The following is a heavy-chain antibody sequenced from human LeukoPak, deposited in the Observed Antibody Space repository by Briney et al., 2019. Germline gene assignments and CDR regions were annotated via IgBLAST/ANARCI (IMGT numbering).Heavy chain of an antibody. CDR3: ARDKVVPAAMARYYYYGMDV. D-gene: IGHD2-2*01. Sequence: ASVKVSCKVSGYTLTELSMHWVRQAPGKGLEWMGGFDPEDGETIYAQKFQGRVTITADKSTSTAYMELSSLRSEDTAVYYCARDKVVPAAMARYYYYGMDVWGQGTTVTVSS. CDR2: FDPEDGET. J-gene: IGHJ6*02. CDR1: GYTLTELS. V-gene: IGHV1-24*01.